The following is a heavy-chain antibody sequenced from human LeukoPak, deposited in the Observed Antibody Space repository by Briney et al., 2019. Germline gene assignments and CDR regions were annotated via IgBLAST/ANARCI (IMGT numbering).Heavy chain of an antibody. V-gene: IGHV4-30-2*01. CDR2: IYHSGST. CDR3: ARAMRGADYYGMDV. J-gene: IGHJ6*02. D-gene: IGHD1-26*01. Sequence: PSQTLSLTCTVSGGSISSGGYYWSWIRQPPGKGLEWIGYIYHSGSTYYNPSLKSRVTISVDRSKNQFSLKLSSVTAADTAVYYCARAMRGADYYGMDVWGQGTTVTVSS. CDR1: GGSISSGGYY.